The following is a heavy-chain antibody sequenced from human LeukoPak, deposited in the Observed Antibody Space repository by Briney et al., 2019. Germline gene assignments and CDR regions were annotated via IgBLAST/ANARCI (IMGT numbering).Heavy chain of an antibody. V-gene: IGHV4-39*01. J-gene: IGHJ4*02. CDR1: GGSISSSTYY. CDR2: FYYSGST. D-gene: IGHD3-22*01. Sequence: SETLSLTCTVSGGSISSSTYYWAWIRQPPGKGLEWIVNFYYSGSTYYNPSLKSRVTISVDTSKNQFSLKLSSVTAADTAVYYCARQEYYDSSGYFLDWGQGTLVTVSS. CDR3: ARQEYYDSSGYFLD.